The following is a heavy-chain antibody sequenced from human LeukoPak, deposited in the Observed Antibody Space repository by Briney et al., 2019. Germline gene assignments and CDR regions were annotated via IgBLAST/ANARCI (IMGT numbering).Heavy chain of an antibody. Sequence: GESLKISCKGSGYSFTSYWIGWVRQMPGKGLEWMGIIYPGDSDTRYSPSFQGQATISADKSISTAYLQWSSLKASDTATYYCARPADEDYYGPFDYWGQGTLVTVSS. V-gene: IGHV5-51*01. CDR2: IYPGDSDT. CDR1: GYSFTSYW. D-gene: IGHD3-10*01. J-gene: IGHJ4*02. CDR3: ARPADEDYYGPFDY.